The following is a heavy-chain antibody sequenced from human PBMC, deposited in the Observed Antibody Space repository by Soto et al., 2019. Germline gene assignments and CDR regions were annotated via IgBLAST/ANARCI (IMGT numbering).Heavy chain of an antibody. Sequence: ASVKVSCKASGYTFSDYYMHWVRQAPGQGLEWMGWINPNSGGTSYARKLQDRVTMTRDTSISTVYLELSRLRSDDTAVYYCARQVRGLPYWGQGTLVTVSS. J-gene: IGHJ4*02. V-gene: IGHV1-2*02. CDR1: GYTFSDYY. CDR2: INPNSGGT. CDR3: ARQVRGLPY.